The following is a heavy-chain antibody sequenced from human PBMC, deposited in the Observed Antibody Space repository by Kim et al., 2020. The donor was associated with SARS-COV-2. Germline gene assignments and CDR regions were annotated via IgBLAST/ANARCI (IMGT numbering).Heavy chain of an antibody. Sequence: SETLSLTCTVSGGSISSGSYYWSWIRQPAGKGLEWIGRIYTSGSTNYNPSLKSRVTISVDTSKNQFSLKLSSVTAADTAVYYCARGARGSSGWGERDYWGQGTLVTVSS. CDR1: GGSISSGSYY. J-gene: IGHJ4*02. D-gene: IGHD6-19*01. CDR2: IYTSGST. CDR3: ARGARGSSGWGERDY. V-gene: IGHV4-61*02.